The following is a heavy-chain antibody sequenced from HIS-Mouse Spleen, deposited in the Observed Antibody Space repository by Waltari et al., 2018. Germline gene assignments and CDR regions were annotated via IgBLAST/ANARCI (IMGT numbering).Heavy chain of an antibody. CDR1: GGSISGSSYY. V-gene: IGHV4-39*07. CDR3: ARERKPRGGAFDI. Sequence: QLQLQESGPGLVKPSETLSLTCTVSGGSISGSSYYWGWIRQPPGKGLEWIGRIYYSGRTDYNPSVKSGVTISVDTAKNQFSRKLSAVTAADTAVYYCARERKPRGGAFDIWGQGTMVTVSS. D-gene: IGHD3-16*01. J-gene: IGHJ3*02. CDR2: IYYSGRT.